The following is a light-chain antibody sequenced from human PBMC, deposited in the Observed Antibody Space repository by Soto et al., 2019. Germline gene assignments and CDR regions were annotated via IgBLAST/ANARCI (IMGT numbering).Light chain of an antibody. V-gene: IGLV2-14*03. CDR2: DVT. CDR1: SSDVGGFNY. CDR3: SSYSSSTTHVV. Sequence: QSALTQPASVSGSPGRSVTISCTGTSSDVGGFNYVSWYQHLPGRAPKLIIYDVTNRPSGISYRFSASKSGRTASLTISGLQAEDEAYYYCSSYSSSTTHVVFGGGTKVTV. J-gene: IGLJ2*01.